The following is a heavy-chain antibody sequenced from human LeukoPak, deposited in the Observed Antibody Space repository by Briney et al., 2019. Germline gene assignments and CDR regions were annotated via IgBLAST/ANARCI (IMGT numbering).Heavy chain of an antibody. CDR2: IIPIFGTA. CDR3: ARGLLLDSYGHISFDY. CDR1: GGTFSSYA. Sequence: SVKVSCKASGGTFSSYAISWVRQTPGQGLEWMGGIIPIFGTANYAQKFQSRVTITADESTSTAYMELSSLRSEDTAVYYCARGLLLDSYGHISFDYWGQGTLVTVSS. D-gene: IGHD5-18*01. J-gene: IGHJ4*02. V-gene: IGHV1-69*13.